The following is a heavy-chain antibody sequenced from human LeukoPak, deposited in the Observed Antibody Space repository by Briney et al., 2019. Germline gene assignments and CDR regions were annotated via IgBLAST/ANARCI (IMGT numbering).Heavy chain of an antibody. CDR1: GGSISSGVYY. CDR3: ATGSSSVLEY. V-gene: IGHV4-31*03. D-gene: IGHD6-25*01. CDR2: IYYSGTT. J-gene: IGHJ4*02. Sequence: PSETLSLTCTVSGGSISSGVYYWSWIRQHPGKGLEWIGYIYYSGTTYYNPSLQSRVTISVDTSKNQLSLQLTSVTAADTAVYYCATGSSSVLEYWGQGTLVTVSS.